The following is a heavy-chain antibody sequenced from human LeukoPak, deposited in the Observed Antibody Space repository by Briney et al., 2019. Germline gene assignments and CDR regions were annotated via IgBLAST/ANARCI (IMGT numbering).Heavy chain of an antibody. D-gene: IGHD4-11*01. CDR2: ITGRSRYI. Sequence: GGSLRLSXAASGFTFSSYTMNWVRQAPGKGLEWVSSITGRSRYIYYADSVRGRFTISRDNAKNSLYLQMNSLRAEDTAVYYCAKDLTVTSTCYFDAWGQGTLVTVSS. J-gene: IGHJ5*02. CDR3: AKDLTVTSTCYFDA. CDR1: GFTFSSYT. V-gene: IGHV3-21*01.